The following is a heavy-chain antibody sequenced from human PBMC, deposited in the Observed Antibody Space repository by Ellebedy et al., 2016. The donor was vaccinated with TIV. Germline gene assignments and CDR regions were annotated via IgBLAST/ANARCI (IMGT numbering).Heavy chain of an antibody. J-gene: IGHJ6*02. CDR2: INGDGDLT. D-gene: IGHD2-15*01. Sequence: GESLKISCVASGSTFNNYAMSWVRQAPGKGLEWVSAINGDGDLTFYADSVKGRFTISRDNYKNTLYLQMNNLRAEDTAFYYCAKPPDFVVVVYYYGMDVWGQGTTVTVSS. CDR3: AKPPDFVVVVYYYGMDV. CDR1: GSTFNNYA. V-gene: IGHV3-23*01.